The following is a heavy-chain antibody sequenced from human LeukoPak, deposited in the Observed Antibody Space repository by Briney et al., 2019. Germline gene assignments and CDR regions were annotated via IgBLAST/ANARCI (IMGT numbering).Heavy chain of an antibody. V-gene: IGHV3-53*01. CDR2: IYSGGST. J-gene: IGHJ4*02. CDR3: ARDVGDSSGYYPGY. CDR1: GFTVSSNY. D-gene: IGHD3-22*01. Sequence: GGSLRLSCAASGFTVSSNYMSWVRQAPGKGLEWVSVIYSGGSTYYADSVKGRFTISRDNSKNTLYLQMNSLRAEDTAVYYCARDVGDSSGYYPGYWGQGTLVTVSS.